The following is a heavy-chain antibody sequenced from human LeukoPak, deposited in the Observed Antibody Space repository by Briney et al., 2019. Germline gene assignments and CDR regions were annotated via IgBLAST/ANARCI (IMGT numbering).Heavy chain of an antibody. CDR1: GFTFSSYD. V-gene: IGHV3-7*01. Sequence: GGSLRLSCGASGFTFSSYDMHWVRQAPGKGLEWVANINQDESEIYFGDSVKGRFFISRDITRNSVYLQMNSLRGEDTAVYYCARGGHWYGFWGQGTLVTVSS. CDR3: ARGGHWYGF. D-gene: IGHD2-8*02. CDR2: INQDESEI. J-gene: IGHJ4*02.